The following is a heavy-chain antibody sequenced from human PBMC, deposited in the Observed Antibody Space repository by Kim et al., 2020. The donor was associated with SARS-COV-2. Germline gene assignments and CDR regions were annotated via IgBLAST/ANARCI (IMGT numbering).Heavy chain of an antibody. CDR3: AREYLSSSWYLRYYYYY. Sequence: GGSLRLSCAASGFTFSSYAMHWVRQAPGKGLEWVAVISYDGSNKYYADSVKGRFTISRDNSKNTLYLQMNSLRAEDTAVYYCAREYLSSSWYLRYYYYY. CDR1: GFTFSSYA. J-gene: IGHJ6*03. V-gene: IGHV3-30-3*01. CDR2: ISYDGSNK. D-gene: IGHD6-13*01.